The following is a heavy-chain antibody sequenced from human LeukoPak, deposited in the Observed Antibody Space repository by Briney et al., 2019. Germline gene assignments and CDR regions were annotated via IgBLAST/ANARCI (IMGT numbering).Heavy chain of an antibody. CDR1: GGSISSGDYY. CDR3: AGYVFWSGYCNY. J-gene: IGHJ4*02. Sequence: PSQTLSLTLTVSGGSISSGDYYWSWIRQPPGKGLEWIGYIYYSGSTYYNPSLKSRVTISVDTSKNQFSLKLSSVTAADTAVYYCAGYVFWSGYCNYWGQGTLVTVSS. CDR2: IYYSGST. V-gene: IGHV4-30-4*08. D-gene: IGHD3-3*01.